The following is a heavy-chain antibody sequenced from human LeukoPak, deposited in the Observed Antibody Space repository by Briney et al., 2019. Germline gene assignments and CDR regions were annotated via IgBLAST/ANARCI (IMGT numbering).Heavy chain of an antibody. CDR1: GYSFTSYW. Sequence: GESLKISCKGFGYSFTSYWIGWVRQMPGKGLEWVGLIYPGESDIRYSPSFQGQVTISADKSISTAYLQWSSLKASDTAMYYCAIAGVTDYYYYMDVWGKGTTVTVSS. J-gene: IGHJ6*03. D-gene: IGHD2-21*02. CDR3: AIAGVTDYYYYMDV. V-gene: IGHV5-51*01. CDR2: IYPGESDI.